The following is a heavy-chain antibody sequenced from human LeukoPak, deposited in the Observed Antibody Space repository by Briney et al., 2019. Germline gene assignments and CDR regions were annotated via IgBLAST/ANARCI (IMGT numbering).Heavy chain of an antibody. CDR3: ARNTHYYDSTGYQYEN. J-gene: IGHJ4*02. CDR1: GYSFTNFW. D-gene: IGHD3-22*01. Sequence: GESLKISGKGSGYSFTNFWNAWVRQMPGKGLEWMGIIYPGDSDTRYSPSFQGQVTISADKSTSTAYLQWSSLKASDTAMYYCARNTHYYDSTGYQYENWGQGTLVTVSS. CDR2: IYPGDSDT. V-gene: IGHV5-51*01.